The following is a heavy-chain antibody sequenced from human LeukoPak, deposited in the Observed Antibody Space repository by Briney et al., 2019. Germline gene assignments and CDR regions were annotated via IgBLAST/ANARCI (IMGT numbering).Heavy chain of an antibody. CDR3: AREVVVPAAMADYYYYGMDV. Sequence: PGGSLRLSCAASGFTFSSYGMHWVRQAPGKGLEWVAVISYDGSNKYYADSVKGRFTISRDNSKNTLYLQMNSLRAEDTAVYYCAREVVVPAAMADYYYYGMDVWGQGTTVTVSS. CDR1: GFTFSSYG. J-gene: IGHJ6*02. CDR2: ISYDGSNK. V-gene: IGHV3-30*03. D-gene: IGHD2-2*01.